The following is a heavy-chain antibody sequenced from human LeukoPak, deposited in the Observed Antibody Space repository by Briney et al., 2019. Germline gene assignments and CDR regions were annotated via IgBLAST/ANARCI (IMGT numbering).Heavy chain of an antibody. CDR1: GDSFSSNNY. CDR2: THYSGSS. D-gene: IGHD3-3*01. V-gene: IGHV4-30-4*08. J-gene: IGHJ5*02. CDR3: AREGRDFWSGSRGWFDP. Sequence: SETLSLTCTVSGDSFSSNNYWTWIRQPPGKGLKWIAYTHYSGSSFYNPSLKSRITISVDTSKNQFSLRLSSVTAADTAVYYCAREGRDFWSGSRGWFDPWGQGTLVTVSS.